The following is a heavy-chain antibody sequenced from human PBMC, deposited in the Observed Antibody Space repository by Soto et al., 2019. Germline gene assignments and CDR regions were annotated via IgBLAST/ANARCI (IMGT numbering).Heavy chain of an antibody. CDR1: GFTFSSYS. D-gene: IGHD6-13*01. V-gene: IGHV3-48*01. Sequence: EVQLMESGGGLVQPGGSLRLSCAASGFTFSSYSMNWVRQAPGKGLEWVSYIRSSSGTIYYADSVKGRFTISRDNAKNSLYLQMNSLRAEDTAVYYCVRDVRAAGAGGWFDPWGQGTLVTVSS. CDR3: VRDVRAAGAGGWFDP. J-gene: IGHJ5*02. CDR2: IRSSSGTI.